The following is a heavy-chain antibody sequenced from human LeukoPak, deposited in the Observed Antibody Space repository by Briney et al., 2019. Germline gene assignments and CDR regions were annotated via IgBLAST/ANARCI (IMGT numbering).Heavy chain of an antibody. V-gene: IGHV3-23*01. Sequence: GGSLRLSCAASGFTVSSNYMSWVRQAPGKGLEWVSAISGSGGSTYYADSVKGRFTISRDNSKNTLYLQMNSLRAEDTAVYYCAKGGRWELRYFDYWGQGTLVTVSS. CDR1: GFTVSSNY. D-gene: IGHD1-26*01. CDR2: ISGSGGST. J-gene: IGHJ4*02. CDR3: AKGGRWELRYFDY.